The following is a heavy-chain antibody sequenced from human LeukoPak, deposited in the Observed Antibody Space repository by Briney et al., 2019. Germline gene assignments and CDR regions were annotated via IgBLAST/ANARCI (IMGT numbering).Heavy chain of an antibody. CDR3: AAEVVVRGSFDY. CDR1: GFTFNSYA. J-gene: IGHJ4*02. Sequence: GSLRLSCAASGFTFNSYAMTWVRQAPGKGLEWIGSIYYSGSTYYNPSLKSRVTISVDTSKNQFSLKLSSVTAADTAAYYCAAEVVVRGSFDYWGQGTLVTVSS. CDR2: IYYSGST. V-gene: IGHV4-38-2*01. D-gene: IGHD3-22*01.